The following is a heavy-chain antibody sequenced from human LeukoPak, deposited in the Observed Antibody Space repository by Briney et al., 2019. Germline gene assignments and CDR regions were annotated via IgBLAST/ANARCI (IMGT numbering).Heavy chain of an antibody. D-gene: IGHD3-16*01. V-gene: IGHV3-21*01. CDR3: ASLGPRSHFDY. J-gene: IGHJ4*02. Sequence: GGSLRLSCAASGFTFSSYSMNWVRQAPGKGLELVSSISSSSSYIYYADSVKGRFTISRDNAKNSLYLQMNSLRAEDTAVYYCASLGPRSHFDYWGQGTLVTVSS. CDR2: ISSSSSYI. CDR1: GFTFSSYS.